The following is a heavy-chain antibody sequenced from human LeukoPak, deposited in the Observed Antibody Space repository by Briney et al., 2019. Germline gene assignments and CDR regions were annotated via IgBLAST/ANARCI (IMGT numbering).Heavy chain of an antibody. D-gene: IGHD2-8*01. CDR3: ARECIYAYAFDI. J-gene: IGHJ3*02. CDR2: INPNSGGT. V-gene: IGHV1-2*02. CDR1: GYTFTGYY. Sequence: ASVKVSCKASGYTFTGYYMHWVRQAPGQGLEWMGWINPNSGGTNYAQKFQGRVTMTRDTSISTAYMELSRLRSDDTAVCYCARECIYAYAFDIWGQGTMVTVSS.